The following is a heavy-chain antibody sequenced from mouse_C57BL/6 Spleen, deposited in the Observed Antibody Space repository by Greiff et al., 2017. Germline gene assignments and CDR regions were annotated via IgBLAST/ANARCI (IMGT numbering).Heavy chain of an antibody. J-gene: IGHJ2*01. V-gene: IGHV10-1*01. D-gene: IGHD1-1*01. CDR1: GFSFNTYA. CDR2: IRSKSNNYAT. CDR3: VRQYGSSFFDY. Sequence: EVKVVESGGGLVQPKGSLKLSCAASGFSFNTYAMNCVRQAPGKGLEWVARIRSKSNNYATYYADSVKDRFTISRDDSESMLYLQMNNLKTEDTAMYYCVRQYGSSFFDYWGQGTTLTVSS.